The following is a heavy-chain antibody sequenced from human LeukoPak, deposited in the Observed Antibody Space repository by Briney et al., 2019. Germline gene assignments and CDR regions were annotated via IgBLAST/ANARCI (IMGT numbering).Heavy chain of an antibody. CDR2: IYTSGST. CDR3: ARWGKGYCSGGSCYHYYFDY. J-gene: IGHJ4*02. CDR1: GGSISSYY. D-gene: IGHD2-15*01. V-gene: IGHV4-4*07. Sequence: KTSETLSLTCTVSGGSISSYYWSWIRQPAGKGLEWIGRIYTSGSTNYNPSLKSRVTMSVDTSKNQFSLKLSSVTAADTAVYYCARWGKGYCSGGSCYHYYFDYWGQGTLVTVSS.